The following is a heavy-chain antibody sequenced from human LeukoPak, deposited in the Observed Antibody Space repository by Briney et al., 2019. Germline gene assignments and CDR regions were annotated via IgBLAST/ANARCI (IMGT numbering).Heavy chain of an antibody. Sequence: GGFLRLSCEGSGFTFTNYALTWVRQAPGKGLEWVSSIRGSGEGTSYADSVKGQFTMSRDNSKSTLYLQMNSLRAGDTAVYYCGRDPNGDYVGAFDFWGQGTLVTVSS. CDR2: IRGSGEGT. J-gene: IGHJ3*01. V-gene: IGHV3-23*01. D-gene: IGHD4-17*01. CDR3: GRDPNGDYVGAFDF. CDR1: GFTFTNYA.